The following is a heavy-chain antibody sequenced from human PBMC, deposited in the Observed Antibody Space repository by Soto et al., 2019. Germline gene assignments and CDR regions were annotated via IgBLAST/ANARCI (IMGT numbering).Heavy chain of an antibody. CDR2: ISYDGSNK. Sequence: PGGSLRLSCAASGFTFSSYAMHWVRQAPGKGLEWVAVISYDGSNKYYADSVKGRFTISRDNSKNTLYLQMNSLRAEDTAVYYCASSNIVVVPAARDYCSGGSCYPNDYWGQGTLVTVSS. V-gene: IGHV3-30-3*01. D-gene: IGHD2-15*01. CDR3: ASSNIVVVPAARDYCSGGSCYPNDY. CDR1: GFTFSSYA. J-gene: IGHJ4*02.